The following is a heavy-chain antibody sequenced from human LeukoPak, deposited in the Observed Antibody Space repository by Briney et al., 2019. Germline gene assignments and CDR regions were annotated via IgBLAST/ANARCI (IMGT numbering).Heavy chain of an antibody. CDR2: MNPNSGNS. V-gene: IGHV1-8*03. D-gene: IGHD3-3*01. CDR3: ARGRYYAFWSGYYIHHFDY. J-gene: IGHJ4*02. Sequence: GASVKVSCKASGYTFTSYDINWVRQATGQGLEWMGWMNPNSGNSGYAQKFQGRVTITRNTSISTAYMELSSLRSEDTAVYYCARGRYYAFWSGYYIHHFDYWGQGTLVTVSS. CDR1: GYTFTSYD.